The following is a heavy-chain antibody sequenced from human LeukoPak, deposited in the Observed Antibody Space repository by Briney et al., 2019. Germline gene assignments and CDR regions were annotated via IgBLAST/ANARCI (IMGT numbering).Heavy chain of an antibody. CDR3: ARASGGFGYCSGGSCYEGSYYYYMDV. CDR1: GFTFSSYD. D-gene: IGHD2-15*01. CDR2: IGTAGDT. J-gene: IGHJ6*03. Sequence: PGGSLRLSCAASGFTFSSYDMHWVRQATGKGLEWVSAIGTAGDTYYPGSVKGRFTISRENAKNSLYLQMNSLRAGDTAVYYCARASGGFGYCSGGSCYEGSYYYYMDVWGKGTTVTISS. V-gene: IGHV3-13*01.